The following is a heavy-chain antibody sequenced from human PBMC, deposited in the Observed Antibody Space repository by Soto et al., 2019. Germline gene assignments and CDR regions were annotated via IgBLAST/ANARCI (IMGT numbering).Heavy chain of an antibody. CDR3: ARGGDCSGGSCYLSYYYYYGMDV. J-gene: IGHJ6*02. V-gene: IGHV1-8*01. CDR1: GYTFTSYD. D-gene: IGHD2-15*01. CDR2: MNPNSGNT. Sequence: ASVKVSCKASGYTFTSYDINWVRQATGQGLEWMGWMNPNSGNTGYAQKFQGRVTMTRNTSISTAYMELSSLRSEDTAVYYCARGGDCSGGSCYLSYYYYYGMDVWGQGTTATVSS.